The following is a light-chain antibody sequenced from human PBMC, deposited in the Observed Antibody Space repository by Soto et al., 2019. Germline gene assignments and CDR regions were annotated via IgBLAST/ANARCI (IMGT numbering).Light chain of an antibody. CDR1: SSDVGAYNF. CDR3: SSYAGSYTYV. V-gene: IGLV2-11*01. J-gene: IGLJ1*01. CDR2: DVT. Sequence: QSALTQPRSVSGSPGQSVTISCTGSSSDVGAYNFVSWYQQHPAKAPKLIIYDVTKRPSGVPDRFSGSKSGDTASLTISGLQAEDEADYYCSSYAGSYTYVFGTGTKVTVL.